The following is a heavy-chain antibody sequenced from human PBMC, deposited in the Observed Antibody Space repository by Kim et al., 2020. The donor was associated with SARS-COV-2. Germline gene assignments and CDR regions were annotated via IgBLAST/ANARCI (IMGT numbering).Heavy chain of an antibody. J-gene: IGHJ5*01. V-gene: IGHV3-74*01. Sequence: TGSADSVKGRFTVSRDNAKNMLYLQMNSLRAEYTAVYYCASDMSPGYMDSWGQGILVTVSS. CDR3: ASDMSPGYMDS. CDR2: T. D-gene: IGHD2-2*02.